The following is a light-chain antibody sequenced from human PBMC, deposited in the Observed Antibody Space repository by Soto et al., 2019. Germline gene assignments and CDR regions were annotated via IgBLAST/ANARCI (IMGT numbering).Light chain of an antibody. CDR3: RQYKSYPVT. Sequence: DIQMTQSPSSLSASVGDRVTITCRASQDISNSLDWFQQKPGKAPKSLIYAASNLQSGVPSRFSGSGSGTDFTLTISRLQPEDFGTYYCRQYKSYPVTFGQGTRLEIK. J-gene: IGKJ5*01. CDR2: AAS. V-gene: IGKV1-16*01. CDR1: QDISNS.